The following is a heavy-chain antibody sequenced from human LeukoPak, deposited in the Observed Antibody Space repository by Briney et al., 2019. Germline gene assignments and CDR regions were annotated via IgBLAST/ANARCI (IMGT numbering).Heavy chain of an antibody. D-gene: IGHD4-23*01. V-gene: IGHV1-2*02. CDR3: ARGPLRWELNKNFDY. CDR2: INPNSGDT. J-gene: IGHJ4*02. Sequence: ASVKVSCKASGYSFTGYYMHWVRQAPGQGLEWMGWINPNSGDTNYAQKLQGRVTMTTDTSTSTAYMELRSLRSDDTAVYYCARGPLRWELNKNFDYWGQGTLVTVSS. CDR1: GYSFTGYY.